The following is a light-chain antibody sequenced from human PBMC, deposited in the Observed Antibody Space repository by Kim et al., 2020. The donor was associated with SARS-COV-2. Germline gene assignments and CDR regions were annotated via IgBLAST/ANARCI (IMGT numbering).Light chain of an antibody. J-gene: IGLJ2*01. CDR3: QSYDSSFYVV. CDR2: GNS. CDR1: SSNIGAGYD. V-gene: IGLV1-40*01. Sequence: GQRVTISCTGRSSNIGAGYDVHWYQKLPGTAPKLLIYGNSNRPSGVPDRFSGSKSGTSASLAITGLQAEDEADYYCQSYDSSFYVVFGGGTQLTVL.